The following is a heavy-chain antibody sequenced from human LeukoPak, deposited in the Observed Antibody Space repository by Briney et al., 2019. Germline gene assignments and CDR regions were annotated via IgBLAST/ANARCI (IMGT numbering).Heavy chain of an antibody. CDR2: ISGSGGST. V-gene: IGHV3-23*01. Sequence: GGSLRLSCAASGFSFRTYAMSWVRQAPGKGLEWVSAISGSGGSTYYADSVKGRFTISRDNSKNTLYLQMNSLRAEDTAVYYCAKVDTIFGVVISYRLFDYWGQGTLVTVSS. CDR3: AKVDTIFGVVISYRLFDY. CDR1: GFSFRTYA. D-gene: IGHD3-3*01. J-gene: IGHJ4*02.